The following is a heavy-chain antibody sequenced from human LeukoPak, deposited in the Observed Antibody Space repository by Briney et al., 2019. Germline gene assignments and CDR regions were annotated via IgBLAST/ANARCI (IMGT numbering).Heavy chain of an antibody. CDR2: ISAYNGNT. V-gene: IGHV1-18*01. D-gene: IGHD3-22*01. CDR1: GYTFTSYG. J-gene: IGHJ5*02. Sequence: ASVKVSCKASGYTFTSYGISRVRQAPGQGLEWMGWISAYNGNTNYAQKLQGRVTTTTDTSTSTAYMELRSLRSDDTAVYYCAREAPPYYYDSSGYYHWGQGTLVTVSS. CDR3: AREAPPYYYDSSGYYH.